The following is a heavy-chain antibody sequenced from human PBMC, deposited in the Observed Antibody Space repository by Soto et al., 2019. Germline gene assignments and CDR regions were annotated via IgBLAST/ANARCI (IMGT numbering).Heavy chain of an antibody. D-gene: IGHD3-22*01. CDR3: ARDRGPSSGYYPYWFDP. CDR1: GYTFTSYG. J-gene: IGHJ5*02. Sequence: ASVKVSCKASGYTFTSYGISWVRQAAGQGLEWMGWMNPNSGHSGYAEKFQGRVTMTRDTSTSTVYMELSSLRSEDTAVYYCARDRGPSSGYYPYWFDPWGQGTLVTVSS. CDR2: MNPNSGHS. V-gene: IGHV1-8*02.